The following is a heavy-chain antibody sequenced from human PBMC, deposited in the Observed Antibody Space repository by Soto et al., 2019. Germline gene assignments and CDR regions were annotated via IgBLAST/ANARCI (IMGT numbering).Heavy chain of an antibody. CDR1: GFTLSDHY. J-gene: IGHJ4*02. CDR2: SRDKAQGYSI. V-gene: IGHV3-72*01. CDR3: ARESEDLTSNFDY. Sequence: GGSLRLSCAGSGFTLSDHYIDWVRQAPGKGLEWVGRSRDKAQGYSITYAASVKGRFTTSRDESKNSLYLEMNSLRAEDTAVYYCARESEDLTSNFDYWGQGTLVTVSS.